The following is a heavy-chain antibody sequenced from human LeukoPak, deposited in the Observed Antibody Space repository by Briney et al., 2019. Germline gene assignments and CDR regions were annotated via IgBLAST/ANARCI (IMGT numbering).Heavy chain of an antibody. CDR1: GFTFSTYA. V-gene: IGHV3-64*01. CDR2: ITNNGGKT. J-gene: IGHJ3*02. D-gene: IGHD2-8*01. Sequence: GGSLRLSCAASGFTFSTYAMDWVRQAPGKGLEYVSTITNNGGKTYYANSVKGRFTISRDNSKNTLYLQMDSLRAEDMAVYHCARVATNDRRNAFDIWGQGTMVTVSS. CDR3: ARVATNDRRNAFDI.